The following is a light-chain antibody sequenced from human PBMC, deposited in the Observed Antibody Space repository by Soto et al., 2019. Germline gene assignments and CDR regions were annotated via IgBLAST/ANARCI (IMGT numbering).Light chain of an antibody. CDR2: GAS. CDR3: QQYNNWPPFT. J-gene: IGKJ5*01. Sequence: EVVVTQSPGTLSLSPGERATLSCRASQSVSSSYLAWYQQKPGQAPRLLIYGASTRATGIPARFSGSGSGTEFTLTISSLQSEDFAVYYCQQYNNWPPFTCGQGTRLEIK. V-gene: IGKV3-15*01. CDR1: QSVSSSY.